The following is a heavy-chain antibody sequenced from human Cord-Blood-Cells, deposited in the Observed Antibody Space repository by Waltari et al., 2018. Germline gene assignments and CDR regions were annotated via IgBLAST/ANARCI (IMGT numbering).Heavy chain of an antibody. CDR3: AGVPRVVGGGADAFDI. CDR2: ISAYIGNT. D-gene: IGHD1-26*01. Sequence: CSGWISAYIGNTNYAQKLQGRLTMTSDTSTSTAYMELRSLGSDVTAVYYCAGVPRVVGGGADAFDIWGQGTMVTVSS. V-gene: IGHV1-18*01. J-gene: IGHJ3*02.